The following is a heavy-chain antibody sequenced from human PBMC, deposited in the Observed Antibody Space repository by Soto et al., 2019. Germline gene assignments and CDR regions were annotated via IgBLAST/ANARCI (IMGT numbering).Heavy chain of an antibody. CDR2: VSSDGSST. CDR1: GFTFSSYW. CDR3: ARGLPNFSSFDS. V-gene: IGHV3-74*01. D-gene: IGHD5-12*01. Sequence: EVQLVESGGGLVQPGESLRLSCAASGFTFSSYWMHWIRQAPGKGLVWVARVSSDGSSTVYANSVPGRLTISRDNAKNTLYLQMNSLGDEDTAVYYCARGLPNFSSFDSWGQGTLVTVSS. J-gene: IGHJ4*02.